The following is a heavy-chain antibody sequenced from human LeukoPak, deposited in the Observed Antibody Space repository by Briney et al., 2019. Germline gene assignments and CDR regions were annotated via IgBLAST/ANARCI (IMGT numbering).Heavy chain of an antibody. D-gene: IGHD2-15*01. J-gene: IGHJ4*02. CDR3: ARDPSVVAATPVDY. V-gene: IGHV1-18*01. CDR1: GYTFTSYG. CDR2: ISAYNGNT. Sequence: ASVKVSCKASGYTFTSYGTSWVRQAPGQGLEWVGWISAYNGNTNYAQKLQGRVTMTTDTSTSTAYMELRSLRSDDTAVYYCARDPSVVAATPVDYWGQGTLVTVSS.